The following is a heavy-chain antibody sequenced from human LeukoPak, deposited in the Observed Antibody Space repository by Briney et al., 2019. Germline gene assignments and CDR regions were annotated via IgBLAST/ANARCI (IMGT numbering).Heavy chain of an antibody. Sequence: SLRLSCAASGFTFSSYSMNWVRQAPGKGLEWVSYISSSSSMIYYADSVKGRFTISRDNAKNSLYLQMKSLRDEDTAIYYCARDYGDLPARVHYFDYWGQGTLVTVSS. CDR3: ARDYGDLPARVHYFDY. D-gene: IGHD4-17*01. V-gene: IGHV3-48*02. J-gene: IGHJ4*02. CDR1: GFTFSSYS. CDR2: ISSSSSMI.